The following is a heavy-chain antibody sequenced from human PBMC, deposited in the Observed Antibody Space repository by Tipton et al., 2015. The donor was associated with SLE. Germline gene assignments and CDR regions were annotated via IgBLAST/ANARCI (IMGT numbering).Heavy chain of an antibody. CDR1: GGSISSHY. D-gene: IGHD5-12*01. Sequence: LRLSCTVSGGSISSHYWSWIRQPPGKRLEWIGHVHSSGSTFYNPSLKSRVSSSMDTSKHQVSLSMTSVTAADSAVYYCATSGYDFLSWFGPWGQGTPVTVSS. CDR3: ATSGYDFLSWFGP. CDR2: VHSSGST. V-gene: IGHV4-59*11. J-gene: IGHJ5*02.